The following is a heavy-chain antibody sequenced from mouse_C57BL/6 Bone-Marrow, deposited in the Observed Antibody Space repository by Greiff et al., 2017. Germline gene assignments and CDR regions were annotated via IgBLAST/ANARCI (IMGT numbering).Heavy chain of an antibody. J-gene: IGHJ1*03. V-gene: IGHV1-26*01. CDR3: ARDGYYGSSYGYFDV. Sequence: VQLQQSGPELVKPGASVKISCKASGYTFTDYYMNWVKQSHGKSLEWIGDINPNNGGTSYNQKFKGKATLTVDKSSSTAYMELRSLTSEDSAVYYCARDGYYGSSYGYFDVGGTGTTVTVSS. CDR2: INPNNGGT. D-gene: IGHD1-1*01. CDR1: GYTFTDYY.